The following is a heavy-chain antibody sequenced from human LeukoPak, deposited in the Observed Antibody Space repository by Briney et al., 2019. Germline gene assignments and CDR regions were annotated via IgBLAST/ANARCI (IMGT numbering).Heavy chain of an antibody. CDR3: ARAGSLDLVYGMDV. V-gene: IGHV4-30-4*01. Sequence: PSQTLSLTCTVSGGSISSGDYYWSWIRQPPGKGLEWIGCIYYSGSTYYNPSLKSRVTISVDTSKNQFSLKLSSVTAADTAVYYCARAGSLDLVYGMDVWGQGTTVTVSS. D-gene: IGHD1-26*01. CDR1: GGSISSGDYY. CDR2: IYYSGST. J-gene: IGHJ6*02.